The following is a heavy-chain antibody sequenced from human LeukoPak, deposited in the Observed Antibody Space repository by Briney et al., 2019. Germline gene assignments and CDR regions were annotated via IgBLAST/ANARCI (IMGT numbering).Heavy chain of an antibody. V-gene: IGHV1-8*01. D-gene: IGHD1-1*01. J-gene: IGHJ4*02. Sequence: ASVTVSCKASGYTFTSYDINWVRQATGQGLEWMGWMNPNSGNTGYAQKFQGRVTMTRNTSISTAYMELSSLRSEDTAVYYCARGPIQLEHFDYWGQGTLVTVSS. CDR3: ARGPIQLEHFDY. CDR1: GYTFTSYD. CDR2: MNPNSGNT.